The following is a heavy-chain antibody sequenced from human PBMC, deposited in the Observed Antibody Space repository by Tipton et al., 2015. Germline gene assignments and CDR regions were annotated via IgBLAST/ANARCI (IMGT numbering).Heavy chain of an antibody. Sequence: TLSLTCTVSGGSISSAGYYWSWIRQHPGKGLELIGYIHYRGSAYYTPSLKSRLTISVDTSQNQFSLNLSSVTAAGTAVYYCARMVDWNDEGGAFHIWGQGTMVTVSS. CDR1: GGSISSAGYY. V-gene: IGHV4-31*03. CDR3: ARMVDWNDEGGAFHI. J-gene: IGHJ3*02. D-gene: IGHD1-1*01. CDR2: IHYRGSA.